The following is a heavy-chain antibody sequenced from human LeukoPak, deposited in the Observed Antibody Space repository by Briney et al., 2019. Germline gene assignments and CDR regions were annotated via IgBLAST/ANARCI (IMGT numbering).Heavy chain of an antibody. CDR1: GFTFSSYA. V-gene: IGHV3-23*01. J-gene: IGHJ6*02. D-gene: IGHD3-22*01. Sequence: PGGSLRLSCAASGFTFSSYAMSWVRQAPGKGLEWVSAISGSGGSTYYADSVKGRFTISRDNSKNTLYLQMNSLRAEDTAVYYCAKGSLGTYYYDSSGEVYGMDVWGQGTTVTVSS. CDR3: AKGSLGTYYYDSSGEVYGMDV. CDR2: ISGSGGST.